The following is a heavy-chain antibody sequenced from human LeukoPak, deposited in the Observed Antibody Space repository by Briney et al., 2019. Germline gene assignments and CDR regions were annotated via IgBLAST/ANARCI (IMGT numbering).Heavy chain of an antibody. CDR2: ISAQNGNT. CDR1: GYMFTSHG. D-gene: IGHD5-12*01. J-gene: IGHJ4*02. V-gene: IGHV1-18*01. Sequence: ASVKVSCKSSGYMFTSHGIHWLRQAPGQGLEWMRWISAQNGNTNYVQQFLGRVTMTRDTSASTAYMELRSLKSDDTAVYYCARESNGGYGFDYWGQGTLVTVAS. CDR3: ARESNGGYGFDY.